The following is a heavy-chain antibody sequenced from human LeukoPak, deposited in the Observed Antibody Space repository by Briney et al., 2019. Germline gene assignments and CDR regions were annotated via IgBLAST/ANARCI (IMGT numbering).Heavy chain of an antibody. CDR3: ARDGSTVVTLFDY. CDR2: ISYDGSNK. D-gene: IGHD4-23*01. J-gene: IGHJ4*02. CDR1: GFTFSSYA. Sequence: GGSLRLSCAASGFTFSSYAMHWVRQAPGKELEWVAVISYDGSNKYYADSVKGRFTISRDNSKNTLYLQMNSLRAEDTAVYYCARDGSTVVTLFDYWGQGTLVTVSS. V-gene: IGHV3-30*04.